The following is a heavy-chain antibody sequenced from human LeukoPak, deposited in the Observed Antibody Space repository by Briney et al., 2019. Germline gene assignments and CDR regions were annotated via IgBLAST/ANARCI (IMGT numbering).Heavy chain of an antibody. D-gene: IGHD3-10*01. CDR1: GGSISSSSYY. CDR2: IYYSGST. V-gene: IGHV4-39*01. J-gene: IGHJ4*02. CDR3: ARGAVEVLLWFGEYPKYYFDY. Sequence: SETLSLTCTVSGGSISSSSYYWGWIRQPPGKGLEWIGSIYYSGSTYYNPSLKSRVTISVDTSKNQSSLKLSSVTAADTAVYYCARGAVEVLLWFGEYPKYYFDYWGQGTLVTVSS.